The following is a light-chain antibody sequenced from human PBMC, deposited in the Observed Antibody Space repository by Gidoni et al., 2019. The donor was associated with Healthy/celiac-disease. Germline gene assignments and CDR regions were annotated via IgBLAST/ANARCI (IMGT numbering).Light chain of an antibody. CDR1: SSDVGGYNY. CDR3: SSYAGYNVVV. V-gene: IGLV2-8*01. J-gene: IGLJ2*01. CDR2: EVS. Sequence: QSALTQPPSASGSPGQSVTISCTGTSSDVGGYNYVSWYQQPPGKAPKLIIYEVSKRPAGVPDRFSGSKSGNTASLTVSGLQAEDEADFYCSSYAGYNVVVFGGGTKMTVL.